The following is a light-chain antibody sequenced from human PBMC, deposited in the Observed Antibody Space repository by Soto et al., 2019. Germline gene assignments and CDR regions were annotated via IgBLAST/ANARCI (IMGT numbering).Light chain of an antibody. Sequence: EIVLTQSPVTLSLSPGERATFSCRASQSVSSYLAWYQQKPGQAPRLLIYDASKRATGIPARFSGSGSGTDFTLTISSLEPEDFAVYYCQQRSKWPSTFGGGTKVDIK. CDR3: QQRSKWPST. J-gene: IGKJ4*01. CDR1: QSVSSY. V-gene: IGKV3-11*01. CDR2: DAS.